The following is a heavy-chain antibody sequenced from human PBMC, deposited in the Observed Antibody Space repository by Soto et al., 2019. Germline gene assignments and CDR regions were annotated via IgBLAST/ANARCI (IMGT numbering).Heavy chain of an antibody. D-gene: IGHD3-3*01. J-gene: IGHJ6*01. CDR2: IVPIFGTA. CDR1: GATFSSYA. Sequence: SVKVSCKASGATFSSYAITWVRQAPGQGLEWMGGIVPIFGTADYAQKFQGRVTISADESTSTIYMEWRSLRSDDMAVYYCARDPEGYRFGHLAFWGQRTTVTVSS. V-gene: IGHV1-69*13. CDR3: ARDPEGYRFGHLAF.